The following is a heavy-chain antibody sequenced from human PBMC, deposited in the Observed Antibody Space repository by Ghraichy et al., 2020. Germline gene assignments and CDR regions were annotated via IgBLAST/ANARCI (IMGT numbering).Heavy chain of an antibody. J-gene: IGHJ3*02. V-gene: IGHV3-7*03. CDR1: GFTFSSYW. Sequence: GESLNISCAASGFTFSSYWMSWVRQAPGKGLEWVANIKQDGSEKYYVDSVKGRFTISRDNAKNSLYLQMNSLRAEDTAVYYCARGVDAFDIWDQGTMVTVSS. D-gene: IGHD3-16*01. CDR2: IKQDGSEK. CDR3: ARGVDAFDI.